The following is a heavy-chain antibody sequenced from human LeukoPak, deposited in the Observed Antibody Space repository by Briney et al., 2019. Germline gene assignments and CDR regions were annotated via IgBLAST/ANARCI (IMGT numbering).Heavy chain of an antibody. Sequence: GRSLRLSCAASGFTFSSYGMHWVRQAPGKGLEWVAVISYDGSNKYYADSVKGRFTISRDNSKNTLYLQMNSRRAEDTAVYYCARGDYGDAPGAFHIWGEGTMVTVS. D-gene: IGHD4-17*01. CDR3: ARGDYGDAPGAFHI. J-gene: IGHJ3*02. CDR1: GFTFSSYG. V-gene: IGHV3-30*03. CDR2: ISYDGSNK.